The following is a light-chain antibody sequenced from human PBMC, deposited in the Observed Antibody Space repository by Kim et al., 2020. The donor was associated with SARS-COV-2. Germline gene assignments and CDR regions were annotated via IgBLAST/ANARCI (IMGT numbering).Light chain of an antibody. CDR3: QHYNSHPYT. CDR2: KAS. Sequence: ESVGGRVTITCRASQSIDSWLAWYQQTPGKAPNLLIYKASTLASGVPSRFSGGGSGTEFTLTISSLQPEDFATYYCQHYNSHPYTFGQGTKLEIK. V-gene: IGKV1-5*03. J-gene: IGKJ2*01. CDR1: QSIDSW.